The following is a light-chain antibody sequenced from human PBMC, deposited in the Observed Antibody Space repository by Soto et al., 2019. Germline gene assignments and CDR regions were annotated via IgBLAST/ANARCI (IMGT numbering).Light chain of an antibody. CDR2: LAS. Sequence: AIQMTQSPSSLSSSVGDSVTITCRASQTIRDNLGWYQQKPGKAPKLLMFLASSLQSLFPSMFICSGSGTDFTLTISSLQPEDFATYFCLQNYNYPWTFGQGTKVEVK. CDR3: LQNYNYPWT. CDR1: QTIRDN. V-gene: IGKV1-6*01. J-gene: IGKJ1*01.